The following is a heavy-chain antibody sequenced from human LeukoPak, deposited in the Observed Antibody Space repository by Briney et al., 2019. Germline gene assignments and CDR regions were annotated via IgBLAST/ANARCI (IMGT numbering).Heavy chain of an antibody. D-gene: IGHD2-2*01. Sequence: GASLQISCKGSGYIFTSYWISWVRPLPGKGLEWMGRIDPSDSYTNYNPSFQGHVTISADKSVSTAYLQWSSLKASDTAMYYCARRNCSSTSCPFPFDPWGQGTLVTVSS. J-gene: IGHJ5*02. CDR1: GYIFTSYW. CDR2: IDPSDSYT. CDR3: ARRNCSSTSCPFPFDP. V-gene: IGHV5-10-1*01.